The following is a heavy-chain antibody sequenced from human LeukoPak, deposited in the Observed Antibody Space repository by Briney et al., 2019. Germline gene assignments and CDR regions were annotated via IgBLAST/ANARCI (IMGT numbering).Heavy chain of an antibody. CDR3: ARAPVRGVTDY. V-gene: IGHV1-2*04. D-gene: IGHD3-10*01. CDR1: GYTFTGYY. J-gene: IGHJ4*02. Sequence: ASVKVSCRASGYTFTGYYMHWVRQAPGQGLEWMGWINPNSGGTNYAQKFQGWVTMTRDTSISTAYMELSRLRSDDTAVYYCARAPVRGVTDYWGQGTLVTVSS. CDR2: INPNSGGT.